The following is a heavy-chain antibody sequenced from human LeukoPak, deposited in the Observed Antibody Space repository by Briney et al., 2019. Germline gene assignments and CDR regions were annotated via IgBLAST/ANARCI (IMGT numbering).Heavy chain of an antibody. J-gene: IGHJ4*02. CDR1: GGSISSSSYY. CDR3: ARLNPYWLRYYYDNRYFDY. CDR2: IYYSGST. D-gene: IGHD3-22*01. V-gene: IGHV4-39*01. Sequence: PSETLSLTCTVSGGSISSSSYYWGWIRQPPGKGLEWIGNIYYSGSTYYNPSLKSRVTISVDTSKNQFSLKLSSVTAADTAVYYCARLNPYWLRYYYDNRYFDYWGQGTLVTVSS.